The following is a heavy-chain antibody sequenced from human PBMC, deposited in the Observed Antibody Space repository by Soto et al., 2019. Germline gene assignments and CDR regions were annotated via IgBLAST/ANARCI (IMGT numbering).Heavy chain of an antibody. V-gene: IGHV3-30*18. CDR1: GFAFRNYG. CDR2: ISYSSSVR. D-gene: IGHD2-8*01. CDR3: AKNRLQDYTNTNHVFDV. Sequence: QVQLVESGGGVVQPGRSLRLSCEASGFAFRNYGMYWVRQAPGKGLEWVALISYSSSVRHYADSVKGRFTISRDNSRNTVFLQMNNLTPADTAVYYCAKNRLQDYTNTNHVFDVWGHGTTVSVSS. J-gene: IGHJ6*02.